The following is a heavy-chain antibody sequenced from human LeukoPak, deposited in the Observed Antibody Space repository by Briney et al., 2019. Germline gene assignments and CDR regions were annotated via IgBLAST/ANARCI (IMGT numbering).Heavy chain of an antibody. CDR1: GFTFSSYS. V-gene: IGHV3-21*01. D-gene: IGHD6-19*01. Sequence: KSGGFLRLSCAASGFTFSSYSMNWVRQAPGKGLEWVSSISSSSSYIYYADSVKGRFTISRDNAKNSLYLQMNSLRAEDTAVYYCASTGELAVAGQTLNWFDPWGQGTLVTVSS. CDR2: ISSSSSYI. J-gene: IGHJ5*02. CDR3: ASTGELAVAGQTLNWFDP.